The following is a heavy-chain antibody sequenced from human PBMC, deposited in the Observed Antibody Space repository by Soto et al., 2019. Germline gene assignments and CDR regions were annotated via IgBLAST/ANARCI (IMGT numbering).Heavy chain of an antibody. CDR3: ATARLLWFGARGAFDI. D-gene: IGHD3-10*01. Sequence: ASVKVSCKVSGYTLTELSMHWVRQAPGKGLEWMGGFDPEDGETIYAQKFQGRVTMTEDTSTDTAYMELSSLRSEDTAVYYCATARLLWFGARGAFDIWGQGTMVTVSS. V-gene: IGHV1-24*01. J-gene: IGHJ3*02. CDR2: FDPEDGET. CDR1: GYTLTELS.